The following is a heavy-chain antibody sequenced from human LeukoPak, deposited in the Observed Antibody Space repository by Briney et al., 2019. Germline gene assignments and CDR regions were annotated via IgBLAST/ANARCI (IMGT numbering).Heavy chain of an antibody. Sequence: GGSLRLSCAASGFTVSSNYMSWVRQAPGKGLEWVSVIYSGGSTYYADSVKGRLTISRDNSKNTLYLQMNSLRAEDTAVYYCAREYPGSRNWFDPWGQGTLVTVSS. CDR3: AREYPGSRNWFDP. D-gene: IGHD6-13*01. J-gene: IGHJ5*02. CDR1: GFTVSSNY. V-gene: IGHV3-66*01. CDR2: IYSGGST.